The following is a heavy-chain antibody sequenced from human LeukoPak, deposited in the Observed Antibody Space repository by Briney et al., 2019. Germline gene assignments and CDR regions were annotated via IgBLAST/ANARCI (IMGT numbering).Heavy chain of an antibody. CDR3: ARILGYYYDSSTLDY. CDR2: IYYSGST. D-gene: IGHD3-22*01. Sequence: SETLSLTCAVSGGSISSGGYYWSWIRQHPGKGLEWIGYIYYSGSTYCNPSLKSRVTISVDTSKNQFSLKLSSVTAADTAVYYCARILGYYYDSSTLDYWGQGTLVTVSS. J-gene: IGHJ4*02. V-gene: IGHV4-31*11. CDR1: GGSISSGGYY.